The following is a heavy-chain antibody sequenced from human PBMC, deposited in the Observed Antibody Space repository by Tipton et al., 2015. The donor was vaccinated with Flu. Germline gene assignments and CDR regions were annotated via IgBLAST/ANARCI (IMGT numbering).Heavy chain of an antibody. D-gene: IGHD6-19*01. Sequence: TLSLTCTVSGGSISNDYYFWSWIRQPAGKGLEWIGRIYATGSTNYNPSLKSRVTMSVDTSRNQFSLELSSVTAADTAMYYCARDLAVLGKRLNSYFDLWGRGTLVTVSS. J-gene: IGHJ2*01. CDR3: ARDLAVLGKRLNSYFDL. CDR1: GGSISNDYYF. CDR2: IYATGST. V-gene: IGHV4-61*02.